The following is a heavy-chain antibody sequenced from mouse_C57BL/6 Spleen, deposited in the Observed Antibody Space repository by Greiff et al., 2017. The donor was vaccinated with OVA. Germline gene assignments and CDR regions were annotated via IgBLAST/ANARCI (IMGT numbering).Heavy chain of an antibody. CDR2: IDPSDSDT. CDR1: GYTFTSYW. D-gene: IGHD2-10*02. Sequence: QVQLKQPGAELVRPGSSVKLSCKASGYTFTSYWMHWVKQRPIQGLEWIGNIDPSDSDTHYNQKFKDKATLTVDKSSSTAYMQLSSLTSEDSAVYYCARWYGNYFYYFDYWGQGTTLTVSS. J-gene: IGHJ2*01. V-gene: IGHV1-52*01. CDR3: ARWYGNYFYYFDY.